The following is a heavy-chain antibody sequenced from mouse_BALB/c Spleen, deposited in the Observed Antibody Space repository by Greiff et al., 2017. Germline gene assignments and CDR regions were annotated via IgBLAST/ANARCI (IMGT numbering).Heavy chain of an antibody. CDR1: GFAFSSYD. D-gene: IGHD1-2*01. CDR2: ISSGGGST. J-gene: IGHJ4*01. Sequence: EVHLVESGGGLVKPGGSLKLSCAASGFAFSSYDMSWVRQTPEKRLEWVAYISSGGGSTYYPDTVKGRFTISRDNAKNTLYLQMSSLKSEDTAMYYCARHGITTATGAMDYWGQGTSVTVSS. CDR3: ARHGITTATGAMDY. V-gene: IGHV5-12-1*01.